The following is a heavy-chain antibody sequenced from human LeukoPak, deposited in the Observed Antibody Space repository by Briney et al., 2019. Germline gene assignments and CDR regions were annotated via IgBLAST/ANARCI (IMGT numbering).Heavy chain of an antibody. CDR1: GYRFTSYW. Sequence: GGSLQISWKGSGYRFTSYWIGWVRQLPGKGLEWRGIIYPGDSDTRYSPSFQGQVTISADKSISTAYLQWSSLKASDTAMYYCARQILYSSSWYYWFDPWGQGTLVTVSS. D-gene: IGHD6-13*01. V-gene: IGHV5-51*01. J-gene: IGHJ5*02. CDR2: IYPGDSDT. CDR3: ARQILYSSSWYYWFDP.